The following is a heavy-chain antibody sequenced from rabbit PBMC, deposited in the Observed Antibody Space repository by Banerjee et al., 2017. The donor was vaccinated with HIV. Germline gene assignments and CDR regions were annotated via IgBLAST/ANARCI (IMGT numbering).Heavy chain of an antibody. CDR2: INAVTGNA. V-gene: IGHV1S45*01. J-gene: IGHJ4*01. CDR1: GFPFSNKAV. D-gene: IGHD2-1*01. Sequence: QEQLEESGGGLVKPEGSLTLTCKASGFPFSNKAVMCWVRQAPGKGLVWIACINAVTGNAVYASWAKGRFTFSKTSSTTVTLEMTSLTAADTATYFCARGSAAMTMVITGFYLNLWGPGTLVTVS. CDR3: ARGSAAMTMVITGFYLNL.